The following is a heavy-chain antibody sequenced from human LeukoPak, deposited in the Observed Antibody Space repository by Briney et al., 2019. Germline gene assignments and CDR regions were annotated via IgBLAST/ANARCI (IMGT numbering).Heavy chain of an antibody. CDR2: MNPNSGNT. Sequence: EASVKVSCKASGYTFTSYDINWVRQATGQGLEWMGWMNPNSGNTGYAQKFQGRVTMTRNTSISTAYMELSSLRSEDTAVYYCARAKRVRGVILLYYFDYWGQGTLVTVSS. CDR1: GYTFTSYD. CDR3: ARAKRVRGVILLYYFDY. D-gene: IGHD3-10*01. V-gene: IGHV1-8*01. J-gene: IGHJ4*02.